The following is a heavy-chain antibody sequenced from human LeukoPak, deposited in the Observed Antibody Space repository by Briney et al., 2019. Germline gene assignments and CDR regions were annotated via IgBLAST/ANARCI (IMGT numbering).Heavy chain of an antibody. CDR3: AKDVRAEGHRYFDD. CDR1: GFSFRDFG. D-gene: IGHD3-10*02. J-gene: IGHJ4*02. Sequence: PGGSLRLSCAVSGFSFRDFGFHWVRQAPGEGLEWVAVTWYDESQKYYADSVKGRFTISKDNSKNTLYLEMNSLRVEDTAVYYCAKDVRAEGHRYFDDWGQGTLVTVSS. V-gene: IGHV3-33*06. CDR2: TWYDESQK.